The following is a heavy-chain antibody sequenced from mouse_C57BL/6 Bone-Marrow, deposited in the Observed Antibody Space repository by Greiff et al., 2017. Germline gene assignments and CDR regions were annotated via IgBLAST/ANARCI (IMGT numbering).Heavy chain of an antibody. J-gene: IGHJ3*01. D-gene: IGHD2-4*01. Sequence: VQLQQSGAELAKPGASVKLSCKASGYTFTSYWMHWVQQRPGQGLEWIGYINPGGGYTKYTKKFKDKATLTADKSSSTAYMRLSSLTYADAEVYYCESSDYDLAGFAYWGQGTLVTVSA. CDR2: INPGGGYT. V-gene: IGHV1-7*01. CDR1: GYTFTSYW. CDR3: ESSDYDLAGFAY.